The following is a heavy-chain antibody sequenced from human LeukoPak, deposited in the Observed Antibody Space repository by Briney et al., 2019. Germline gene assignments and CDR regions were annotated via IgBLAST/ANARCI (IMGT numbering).Heavy chain of an antibody. CDR2: ISSSSSYI. CDR3: ARDGLGGPPLSDY. Sequence: GGSLRLSCAASGFTFSSYSMNWVRQAPGKGLESVSSISSSSSYIYYADSVKGRFTISRDNAKNSLYLQMNSLRAEDTAVYYCARDGLGGPPLSDYWGQGTLVTVSS. J-gene: IGHJ4*02. D-gene: IGHD3-16*01. V-gene: IGHV3-21*01. CDR1: GFTFSSYS.